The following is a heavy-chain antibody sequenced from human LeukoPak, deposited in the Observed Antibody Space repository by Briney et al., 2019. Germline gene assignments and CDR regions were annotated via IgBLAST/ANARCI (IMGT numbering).Heavy chain of an antibody. J-gene: IGHJ4*02. D-gene: IGHD6-6*01. CDR3: ARGFLSSSSELRLDYFDY. Sequence: GASVKVSCKASGYTFTGYYMHWVRQAPGQGLEWMGRINPNSGGTNYAQKFQGRVTMTRDTSTSTVYMELSSLRSEDTAVYYCARGFLSSSSELRLDYFDYWGQGTLVTVSS. V-gene: IGHV1-2*06. CDR2: INPNSGGT. CDR1: GYTFTGYY.